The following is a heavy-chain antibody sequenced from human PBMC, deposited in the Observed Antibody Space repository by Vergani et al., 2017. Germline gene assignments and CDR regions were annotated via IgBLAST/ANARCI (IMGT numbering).Heavy chain of an antibody. CDR3: ARDRDTAMVHDY. Sequence: VQLVESGGGVVQPGRSLRLSCAASGFTFSSYSMNWVRQAPGKGLEWVSSISSSSSYIYYADSVKGRFTISRDNAKNSLYLQMNSLRAEDTAVYYCARDRDTAMVHDYWGQGTLVTVSS. CDR2: ISSSSSYI. J-gene: IGHJ4*02. CDR1: GFTFSSYS. V-gene: IGHV3-21*01. D-gene: IGHD5-18*01.